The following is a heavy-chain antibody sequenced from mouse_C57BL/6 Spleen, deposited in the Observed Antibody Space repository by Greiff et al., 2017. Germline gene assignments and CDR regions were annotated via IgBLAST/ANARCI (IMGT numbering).Heavy chain of an antibody. CDR2: IYPGSGST. Sequence: QVQLQQPGAELVKPGASVKMSCKASGYTFTSYWITWVKQRPGQGLEWIGDIYPGSGSTNYNEKFKSKATLTVDTSSITAYMQLSSLISEDSAVYYCARGKLYYGNCEETWFAYWGQGTLVTVSA. V-gene: IGHV1-55*01. CDR1: GYTFTSYW. D-gene: IGHD2-1*01. J-gene: IGHJ3*01. CDR3: ARGKLYYGNCEETWFAY.